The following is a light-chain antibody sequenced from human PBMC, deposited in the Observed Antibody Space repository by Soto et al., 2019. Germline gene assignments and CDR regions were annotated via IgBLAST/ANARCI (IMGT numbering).Light chain of an antibody. CDR1: QSISSW. V-gene: IGKV1-5*03. Sequence: EIQMTPSLSTLSASAVDRVTITCRASQSISSWLAWYQQKPGKAHKLLIYKASSLESGVPSRFSGSGSGTEFTLTIDSLQPDDCATYDGQQYNNYPWTFGQGTKVDIK. CDR3: QQYNNYPWT. J-gene: IGKJ1*01. CDR2: KAS.